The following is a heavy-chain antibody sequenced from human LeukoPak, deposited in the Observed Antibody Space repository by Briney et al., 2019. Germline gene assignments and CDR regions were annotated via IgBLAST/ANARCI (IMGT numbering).Heavy chain of an antibody. CDR2: ISSSSTYI. V-gene: IGHV3-21*01. J-gene: IGHJ4*02. CDR3: ASNGYDFWSAVFHSRSAFDY. Sequence: PVGSLRLSCAGSGFTFSRFNMNWVRQAPGKGLEWVSCISSSSTYIYYADSVKGRFTISRDNAKNSLYLQVSSLRAEDTAVYYCASNGYDFWSAVFHSRSAFDYWGQGTLVTVS. CDR1: GFTFSRFN. D-gene: IGHD3-3*01.